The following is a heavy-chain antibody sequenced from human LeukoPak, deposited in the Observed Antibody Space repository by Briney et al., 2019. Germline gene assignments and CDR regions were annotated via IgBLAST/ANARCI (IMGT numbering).Heavy chain of an antibody. Sequence: GGSLRLSCAASGFTVTTLAMTWVRQAPGKGLEWISVIGESDGRTYYADSVKGRFTISRDESKNTLYLQMNSLRAEDTAVYYCAKGPTDSCWEKLHDWGQGTLVTVSS. CDR3: AKGPTDSCWEKLHD. CDR2: IGESDGRT. CDR1: GFTVTTLA. V-gene: IGHV3-23*01. D-gene: IGHD1-26*01. J-gene: IGHJ4*02.